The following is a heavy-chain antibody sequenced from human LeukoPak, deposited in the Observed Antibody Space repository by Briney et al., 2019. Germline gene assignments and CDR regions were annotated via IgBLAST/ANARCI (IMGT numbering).Heavy chain of an antibody. V-gene: IGHV1-2*02. CDR3: ARDRYDFWSGPVDY. D-gene: IGHD3-3*01. CDR1: GYTFTGNY. CDR2: INPNSGGP. J-gene: IGHJ4*02. Sequence: GALVKVSCKASGYTFTGNYIHWVRQAPGQGLEWMGWINPNSGGPNYAQKFQGRVTMTLDTSISTAYMELSRLTSDDTAVYYCARDRYDFWSGPVDYWGQGTLVTVSS.